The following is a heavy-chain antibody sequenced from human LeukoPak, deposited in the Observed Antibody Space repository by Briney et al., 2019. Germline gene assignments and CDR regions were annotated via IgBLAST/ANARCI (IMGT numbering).Heavy chain of an antibody. Sequence: PGRSLRLSWAASGFTFSSYGMHWVRQAPGKGLEWVAVISYDGSNKYYADSVKGRFTISRDNSKKTLYLQMNSLRAEDTAVYYCAKDSPYYYDSSGYPLEYYFDYWGQGTLVTVSS. CDR1: GFTFSSYG. D-gene: IGHD3-22*01. CDR2: ISYDGSNK. J-gene: IGHJ4*02. CDR3: AKDSPYYYDSSGYPLEYYFDY. V-gene: IGHV3-30*18.